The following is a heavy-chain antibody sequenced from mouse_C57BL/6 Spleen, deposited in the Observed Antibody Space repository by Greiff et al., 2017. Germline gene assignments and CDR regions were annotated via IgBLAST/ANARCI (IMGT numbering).Heavy chain of an antibody. D-gene: IGHD1-1*01. Sequence: QVQLQQSGAELVRPGASVTLSCKASGYTFTDYEMHWVKQTPVHGLEWIGAIDPETGGTASNQKFKGKAILTADKSSSTAYMELRSLTSEDSAVYYCTRSYDGSRRAMDYWGQGTSVTVSS. CDR1: GYTFTDYE. CDR3: TRSYDGSRRAMDY. J-gene: IGHJ4*01. CDR2: IDPETGGT. V-gene: IGHV1-15*01.